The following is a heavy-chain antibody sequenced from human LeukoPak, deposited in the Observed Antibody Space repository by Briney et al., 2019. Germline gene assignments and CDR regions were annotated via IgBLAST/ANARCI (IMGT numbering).Heavy chain of an antibody. J-gene: IGHJ4*02. Sequence: GSLKLSCAASGFTFTNAWMTWVRQAPGKGLEWGGRIRTTTDGGTRDYAAPVKGRFTISRDDSTNTLYLQLNSLKTEDTAVYYCATSELERRSHFDFWGRGTLVTVSS. D-gene: IGHD1-1*01. V-gene: IGHV3-15*05. CDR3: ATSELERRSHFDF. CDR2: IRTTTDGGTR. CDR1: GFTFTNAW.